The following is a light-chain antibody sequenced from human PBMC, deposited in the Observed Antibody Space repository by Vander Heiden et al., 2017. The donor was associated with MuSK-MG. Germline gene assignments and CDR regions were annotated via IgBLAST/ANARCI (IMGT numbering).Light chain of an antibody. CDR3: QSFDNSLSVWV. J-gene: IGLJ3*02. V-gene: IGLV1-40*01. CDR1: SSNIGAGYD. Sequence: QSILTQPPSVSGAPGQRVTMSCTGSSSNIGAGYDVHWYKQLPGTAPKLLIYGNRHRPSGVPDRVSGSLSATSGSLAITDLQADDEADYFCQSFDNSLSVWVFGGGTKLTVL. CDR2: GNR.